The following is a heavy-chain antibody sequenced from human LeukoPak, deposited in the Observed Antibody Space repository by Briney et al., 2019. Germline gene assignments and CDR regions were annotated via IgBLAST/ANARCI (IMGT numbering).Heavy chain of an antibody. CDR1: GFTFSSYG. CDR3: AHGSLYQLDY. D-gene: IGHD2-2*01. CDR2: ISGSGGST. V-gene: IGHV3-23*01. Sequence: GGTLTLSCAASGFTFSSYGMSWVHQAPGKGLEWVSAISGSGGSTYYADSVKGRFTISRDNSKNTLYLQMNSLRAEDTAVYYCAHGSLYQLDYWGQGTLVTVSS. J-gene: IGHJ4*02.